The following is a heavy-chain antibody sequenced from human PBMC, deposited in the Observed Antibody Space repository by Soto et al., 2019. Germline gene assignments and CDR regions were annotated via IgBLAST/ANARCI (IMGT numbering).Heavy chain of an antibody. CDR1: GFTFSSYA. CDR3: ARGPKYLSFDY. D-gene: IGHD6-6*01. J-gene: IGHJ4*02. Sequence: GGSLRLSCAASGFTFSSYAMRWVRQAPGKGLEWVAAITGDGSSKYYADSVKGRFTISRDNSKNTLYLQMNSLRAEDTAVYYCARGPKYLSFDYWGQGTLVTVSS. V-gene: IGHV3-30-3*01. CDR2: ITGDGSSK.